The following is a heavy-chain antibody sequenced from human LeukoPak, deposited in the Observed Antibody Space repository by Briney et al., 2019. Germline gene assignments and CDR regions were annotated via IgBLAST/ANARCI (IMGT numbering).Heavy chain of an antibody. Sequence: SETLSLTCTVSGGSIGTYYWSWIRQPPGKGLEWIGYVYYSGSTNYNPSLKSRVTISVDTSKNQFSLKLSSVTAADTAVYYCARYPSSDYYFDYWGQGTLVTVSS. CDR3: ARYPSSDYYFDY. J-gene: IGHJ4*02. CDR2: VYYSGST. V-gene: IGHV4-59*08. CDR1: GGSIGTYY.